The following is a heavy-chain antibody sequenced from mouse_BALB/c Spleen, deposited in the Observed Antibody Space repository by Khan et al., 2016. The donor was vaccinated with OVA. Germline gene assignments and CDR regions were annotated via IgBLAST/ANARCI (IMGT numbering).Heavy chain of an antibody. D-gene: IGHD1-1*01. CDR3: ASAYYCDRALDY. Sequence: QVQLQQSGPGLVAPSQSLSITCTVSGFSLTGYGVNWVRQPPGKGLEWLGMIWGDGSTDYNSALKSRLSISKDNSKSQVFLKMNSLQTDETARYYYASAYYCDRALDYWGQGTTVTVSS. CDR2: IWGDGST. J-gene: IGHJ4*01. V-gene: IGHV2-6-7*01. CDR1: GFSLTGYG.